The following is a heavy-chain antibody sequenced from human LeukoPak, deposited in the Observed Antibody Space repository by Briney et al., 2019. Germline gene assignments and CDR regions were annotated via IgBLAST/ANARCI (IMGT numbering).Heavy chain of an antibody. CDR3: ARASLYYNSRAAADI. Sequence: PGGSLRLSCAASGFTFSSYAMHWVRQAPGKGLEWVAVIWRDGINKNYGDSVKGRFTISRDNSRNTLYLQMNSLRAEDTAVYYCARASLYYNSRAAADIWGLGTMVTVSS. CDR1: GFTFSSYA. V-gene: IGHV3-33*08. J-gene: IGHJ3*02. D-gene: IGHD2-8*01. CDR2: IWRDGINK.